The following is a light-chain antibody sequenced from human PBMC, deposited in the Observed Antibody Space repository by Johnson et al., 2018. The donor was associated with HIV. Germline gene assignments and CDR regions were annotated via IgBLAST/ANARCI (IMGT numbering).Light chain of an antibody. CDR1: SSNIGNNY. Sequence: HSVLTQPPSVSAAPGQKVTISCSGSSSNIGNNYVSWYQQLPGRAPKLLIYDNNKRPSGIPDRFSGSKSGTSATLGITGLQTGDEAEYYCGTWDSSLSAYVFGTGTKVTVL. J-gene: IGLJ1*01. CDR2: DNN. CDR3: GTWDSSLSAYV. V-gene: IGLV1-51*01.